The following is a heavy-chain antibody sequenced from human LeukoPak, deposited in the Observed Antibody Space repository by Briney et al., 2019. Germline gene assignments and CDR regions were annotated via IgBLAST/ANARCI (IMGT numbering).Heavy chain of an antibody. CDR1: GFTFRHFW. Sequence: GGSLRLSCTASGFTFRHFWMSWVRQAPGKGLEWVAYIKKTGSETYYVDSVKGRFTITRDNTRNSLFLQMYSLRAEDTAMYFCAREDGYCSGGNCYSYFDSWGQGTLVTVSS. V-gene: IGHV3-7*01. CDR3: AREDGYCSGGNCYSYFDS. J-gene: IGHJ4*02. CDR2: IKKTGSET. D-gene: IGHD2-15*01.